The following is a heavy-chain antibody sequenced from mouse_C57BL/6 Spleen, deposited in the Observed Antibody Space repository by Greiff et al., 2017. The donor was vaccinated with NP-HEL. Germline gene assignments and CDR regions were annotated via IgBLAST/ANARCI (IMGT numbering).Heavy chain of an antibody. V-gene: IGHV1-9*01. D-gene: IGHD1-1*01. CDR1: GYTFTGYW. CDR3: ARGLITTVVVRNFDY. CDR2: ILPGSGST. J-gene: IGHJ2*01. Sequence: VKLMESGAELMKPGASVKLSCKATGYTFTGYWIEWVKQRPGHGLEWIGEILPGSGSTNYNEKFKGKATFTADTSSNTAYMQLSSLTTEDSAIYYCARGLITTVVVRNFDYWGQGTTLTVSS.